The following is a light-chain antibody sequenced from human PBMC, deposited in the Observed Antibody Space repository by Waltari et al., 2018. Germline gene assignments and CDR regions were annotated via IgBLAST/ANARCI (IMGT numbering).Light chain of an antibody. J-gene: IGLJ1*01. CDR1: SSDICAYDY. Sequence: QSGLTQPASVSGSPGQSITISCIGTSSDICAYDYVSWYQQHPGKAPKLLIYDVRDRPSGVSHRFSGSKSGNAASLTISGLQAEDEATYYCSSPTTRSTQVFGSGTKVTV. CDR2: DVR. CDR3: SSPTTRSTQV. V-gene: IGLV2-14*01.